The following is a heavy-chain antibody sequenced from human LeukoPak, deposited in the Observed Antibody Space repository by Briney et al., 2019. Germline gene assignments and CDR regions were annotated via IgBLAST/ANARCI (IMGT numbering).Heavy chain of an antibody. Sequence: GGSLRLSCAASGFTFSSYAMHWVRQAPGKGPEWVAVISYDGSNKYYADSVKGRFTISRDNSKNTLYLQMNSLRAEDTAVYYCARARGRYFDPKEDAFDIWGQGTMVTVSS. CDR2: ISYDGSNK. D-gene: IGHD3-9*01. J-gene: IGHJ3*02. V-gene: IGHV3-30*04. CDR3: ARARGRYFDPKEDAFDI. CDR1: GFTFSSYA.